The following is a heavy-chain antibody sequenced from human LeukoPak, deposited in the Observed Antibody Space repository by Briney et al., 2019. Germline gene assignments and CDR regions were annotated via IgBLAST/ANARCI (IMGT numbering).Heavy chain of an antibody. CDR1: GFTFSSYA. J-gene: IGHJ5*02. Sequence: PGGSLRLSCAASGFTFSSYAMHWVRQAPGKGLEWVAVISYDGSNKYYADSVKGRFTISRDNSKNTLYLQMNSLRAEDTAVYYCARSIAPVRAPYWFDPWGQGTLVTVSS. D-gene: IGHD6-13*01. CDR2: ISYDGSNK. V-gene: IGHV3-30-3*01. CDR3: ARSIAPVRAPYWFDP.